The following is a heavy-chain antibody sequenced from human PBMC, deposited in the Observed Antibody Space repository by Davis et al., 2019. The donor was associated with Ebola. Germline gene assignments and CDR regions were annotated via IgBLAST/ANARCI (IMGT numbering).Heavy chain of an antibody. CDR1: GGSISSSSYY. CDR3: ARHLHMITFGGYGGWFDP. CDR2: IYYSGST. Sequence: MPSETLSLTCTVSGGSISSSSYYWGWIRQPPGKGLEWIGSIYYSGSTYYNPSLKSRVTISVDTSKNQFSLKLSSVTAADTAVYYCARHLHMITFGGYGGWFDPWGQGTLVTVSS. V-gene: IGHV4-39*01. J-gene: IGHJ5*02. D-gene: IGHD3-16*01.